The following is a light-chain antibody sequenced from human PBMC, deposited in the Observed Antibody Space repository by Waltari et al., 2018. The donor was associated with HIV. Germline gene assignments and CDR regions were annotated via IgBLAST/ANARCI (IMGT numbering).Light chain of an antibody. Sequence: QSALTQPAYVSGSPGQSITITCTGTSSDVGSYNFVYWYQQPPGKAPKLMIYEVTKRPSGVSNRFSGSKSGNTASLTISGLQAEDEADYYCCSYAGRSTHVFGTGTKVTVL. J-gene: IGLJ1*01. CDR1: SSDVGSYNF. CDR3: CSYAGRSTHV. CDR2: EVT. V-gene: IGLV2-23*02.